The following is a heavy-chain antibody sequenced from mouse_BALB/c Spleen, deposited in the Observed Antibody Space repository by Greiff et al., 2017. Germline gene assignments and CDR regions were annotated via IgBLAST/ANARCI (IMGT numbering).Heavy chain of an antibody. V-gene: IGHV1-63*02. Sequence: VQLQESGAELVRPGTSVKISCKASGYTFTNYWLGWVKQRPGHGLEWIGDIYPGGGYTNYNEKFKGKATLTADTSSSTAYMQLSSLTSEDSAVYLCAKSREAMDYWGQRTSVTVSS. CDR1: GYTFTNYW. CDR2: IYPGGGYT. CDR3: AKSREAMDY. J-gene: IGHJ4*01.